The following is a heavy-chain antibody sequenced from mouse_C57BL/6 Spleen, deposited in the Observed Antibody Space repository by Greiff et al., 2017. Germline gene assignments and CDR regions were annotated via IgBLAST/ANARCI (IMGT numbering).Heavy chain of an antibody. Sequence: QVQLKQSGAELARPGASVKLSCKASGYTFTSYGISWVKQRTGQGLEWIGEIYPRSGNTYYNEKFKGKATLTADKSSSTAYMELRSLTSEDSAVYFCARSSGYDYDVGVFAYWGQGTLVTVSA. D-gene: IGHD2-4*01. CDR3: ARSSGYDYDVGVFAY. V-gene: IGHV1-81*01. CDR2: IYPRSGNT. CDR1: GYTFTSYG. J-gene: IGHJ3*01.